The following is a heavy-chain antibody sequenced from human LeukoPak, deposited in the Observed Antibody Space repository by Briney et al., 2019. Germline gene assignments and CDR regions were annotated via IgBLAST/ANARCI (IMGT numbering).Heavy chain of an antibody. CDR2: ISGSGGST. CDR3: GVLDSYGYFY. Sequence: PGGSLRLSCAASGFTFSSYAMSWVRQAPGKGLEWVSAISGSGGSTCYAGSVKGRFTASRDNSKDTLFLQMNSLRAEDTAVYYCGVLDSYGYFYWGQRTLVTVSS. V-gene: IGHV3-23*01. CDR1: GFTFSSYA. D-gene: IGHD5-18*01. J-gene: IGHJ4*02.